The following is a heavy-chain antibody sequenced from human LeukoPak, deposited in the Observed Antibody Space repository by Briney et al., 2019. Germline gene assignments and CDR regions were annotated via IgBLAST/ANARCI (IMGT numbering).Heavy chain of an antibody. CDR3: AKDHQAAAGRGYFDY. V-gene: IGHV3-23*01. CDR1: GFTFSSYA. J-gene: IGHJ4*02. D-gene: IGHD6-13*01. CDR2: ISGSGGSI. Sequence: GGSLRLSCAASGFTFSSYAMSWVRQAPGKGLEWVSAISGSGGSIYYADSVKGRFTISRDNSKNTLYLQMNSLRAEDTAVYYCAKDHQAAAGRGYFDYWGQGTLVTVSS.